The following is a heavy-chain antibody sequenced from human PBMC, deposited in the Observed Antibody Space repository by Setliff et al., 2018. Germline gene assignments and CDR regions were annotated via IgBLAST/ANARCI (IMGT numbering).Heavy chain of an antibody. D-gene: IGHD3-16*01. CDR1: GGSFNSYY. J-gene: IGHJ2*01. CDR2: INHSGST. Sequence: SETLSLTCAVYGGSFNSYYWSWIRQPPGKGLEWIGEINHSGSTNYNPSVKSRVTMSVDTSKNQFSLKLSSVTAADTAVYYCASLGIRDWYFDLWGRGTLVTVSS. V-gene: IGHV4-34*01. CDR3: ASLGIRDWYFDL.